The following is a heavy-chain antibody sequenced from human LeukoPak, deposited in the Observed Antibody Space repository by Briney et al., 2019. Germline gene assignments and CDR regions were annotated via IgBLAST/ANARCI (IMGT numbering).Heavy chain of an antibody. CDR1: GGSISSTTYY. J-gene: IGHJ5*02. CDR3: AGRRSGESWFDP. CDR2: IYRGGST. D-gene: IGHD4-17*01. Sequence: PSETLSLTCTVSGGSISSTTYYWGWIRQPPGKGLEWIGEIYRGGSTNYDPSLKSRVTISVDKSKDHFSLKLISVTAADTAVYYCAGRRSGESWFDPWGQGTLVTVSS. V-gene: IGHV4-39*07.